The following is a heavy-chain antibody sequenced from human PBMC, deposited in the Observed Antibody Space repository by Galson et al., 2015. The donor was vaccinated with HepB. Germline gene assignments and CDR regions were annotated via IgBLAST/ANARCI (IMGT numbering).Heavy chain of an antibody. CDR3: ARDARRASYYDILTGLKPNAYHGMDV. D-gene: IGHD3-9*01. Sequence: SLRLSCAASGFTVSSNYMSWVRQAPGKGLEWVSVIYSGGSTYYADSVKGRFTISRDNSKNTLYLQMNSLRAEDTAVYYCARDARRASYYDILTGLKPNAYHGMDVWGQGTTVTVSS. CDR1: GFTVSSNY. J-gene: IGHJ6*02. CDR2: IYSGGST. V-gene: IGHV3-66*02.